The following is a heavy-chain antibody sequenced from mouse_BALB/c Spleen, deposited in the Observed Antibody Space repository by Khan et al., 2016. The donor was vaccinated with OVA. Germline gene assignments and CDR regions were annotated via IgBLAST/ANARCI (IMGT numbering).Heavy chain of an antibody. V-gene: IGHV9-3-1*01. CDR3: ARPPYFSYTLDY. CDR2: INTYTGEA. Sequence: ESPGKALRWMGWINTYTGEATYTDDFKGRFAFSLETSASTAYLQINNLKNEDTATYFCARPPYFSYTLDYWGQGTSVTVSS. J-gene: IGHJ4*01. D-gene: IGHD2-10*01.